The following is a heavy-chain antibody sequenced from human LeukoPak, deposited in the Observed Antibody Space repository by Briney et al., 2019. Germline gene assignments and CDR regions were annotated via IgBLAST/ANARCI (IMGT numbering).Heavy chain of an antibody. J-gene: IGHJ4*02. V-gene: IGHV3-33*01. Sequence: GRSLRLSCAASGFTFSNYGIHWVRQAPGKGLEWVAVIWYDGSNKYYADSVKGRFTISRDNSKNTLYLQMNSLRAEDTAVYYCARDQPYYDILTGYYIGDYWGQGTLVTVSS. CDR1: GFTFSNYG. CDR2: IWYDGSNK. CDR3: ARDQPYYDILTGYYIGDY. D-gene: IGHD3-9*01.